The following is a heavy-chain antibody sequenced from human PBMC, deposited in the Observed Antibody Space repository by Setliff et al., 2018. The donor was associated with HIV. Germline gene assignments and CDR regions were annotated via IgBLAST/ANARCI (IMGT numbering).Heavy chain of an antibody. V-gene: IGHV1-69*10. CDR2: IIPILGIA. J-gene: IGHJ5*02. Sequence: SVKVSCKASGGTFSSYAISWVRQAPGQGLEWMGGIIPILGIANYAQKFQGRVTITTDESTGTAYMELSSLRSEDTAVYYCARGGMFGSGSYLGFDPWGQGTLVTVSS. D-gene: IGHD3-10*01. CDR1: GGTFSSYA. CDR3: ARGGMFGSGSYLGFDP.